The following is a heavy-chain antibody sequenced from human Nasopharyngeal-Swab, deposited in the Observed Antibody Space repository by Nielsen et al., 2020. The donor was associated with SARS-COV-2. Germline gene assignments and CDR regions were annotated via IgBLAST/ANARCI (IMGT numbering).Heavy chain of an antibody. CDR3: AGGSVSARLGL. Sequence: SETLSLTCTVSGGSISSSSYYWGWIRQPPGKGLEWIGSIYYSGSTYYNPSLKSRVTISVDTSKNQFSLNLISVTAADTAVYYCAGGSVSARLGLWGQGTLVTVSS. CDR1: GGSISSSSYY. V-gene: IGHV4-39*01. D-gene: IGHD6-6*01. J-gene: IGHJ4*02. CDR2: IYYSGST.